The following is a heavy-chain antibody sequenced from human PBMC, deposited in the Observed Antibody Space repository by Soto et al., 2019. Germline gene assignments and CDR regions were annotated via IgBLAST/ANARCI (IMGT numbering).Heavy chain of an antibody. V-gene: IGHV1-2*04. CDR1: GYTFTGSY. CDR2: INPYSGGT. CDR3: ARGYYGSGSLLPSDY. D-gene: IGHD3-10*01. J-gene: IGHJ4*02. Sequence: GASVKVSCKASGYTFTGSYMHWVRQAPGQGLEWMGWINPYSGGTYSAQKFQGWVTMTRDTSISTAYMELNRLTSDDTAVYYCARGYYGSGSLLPSDYWGQGTLVTVSS.